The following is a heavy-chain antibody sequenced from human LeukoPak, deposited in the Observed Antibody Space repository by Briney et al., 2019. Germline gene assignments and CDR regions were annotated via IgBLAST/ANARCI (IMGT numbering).Heavy chain of an antibody. CDR3: ARRLVQFYDFWSGYQGPFDY. CDR2: IYYSGST. V-gene: IGHV4-34*01. J-gene: IGHJ4*02. Sequence: PSETLSLTCAVYGGSFSGYYWSWIRQPPGKGLEWIGSIYYSGSTYYNPSLKSRVTISVDTSKNQFSLKLSSVTAADTAVYYCARRLVQFYDFWSGYQGPFDYWGQGTLVTVSS. CDR1: GGSFSGYY. D-gene: IGHD3-3*01.